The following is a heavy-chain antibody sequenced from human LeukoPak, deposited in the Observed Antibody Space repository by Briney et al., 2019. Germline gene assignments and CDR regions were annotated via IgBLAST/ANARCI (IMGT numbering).Heavy chain of an antibody. D-gene: IGHD4-23*01. Sequence: VASVKVSCKASGGTFSSYAISWVRQAPGQGLEWMGGIIPIFGTANYAQKFQGRVTITADESTSTAYMGLSSLRSEDTAVDYCARKPYGGNWFDYWGQGTLVTVSS. CDR2: IIPIFGTA. J-gene: IGHJ4*02. CDR3: ARKPYGGNWFDY. CDR1: GGTFSSYA. V-gene: IGHV1-69*13.